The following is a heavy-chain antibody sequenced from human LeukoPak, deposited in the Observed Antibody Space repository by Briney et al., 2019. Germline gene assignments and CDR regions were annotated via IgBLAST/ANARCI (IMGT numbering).Heavy chain of an antibody. D-gene: IGHD6-19*01. Sequence: PGGSLRLSCAASGFTFSSYAMSWVRQAPGKGLEWVSVIDSNVGTTYYADSVKGRFTISRDNSKSTLYLQMNSLRAGDTAVYFCAKRLRYGSGWYYFDYWGQGTLVTVSS. V-gene: IGHV3-23*01. CDR2: IDSNVGTT. CDR3: AKRLRYGSGWYYFDY. CDR1: GFTFSSYA. J-gene: IGHJ4*02.